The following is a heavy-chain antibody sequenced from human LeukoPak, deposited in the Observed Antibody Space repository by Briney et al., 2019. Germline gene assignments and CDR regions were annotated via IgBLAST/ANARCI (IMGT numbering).Heavy chain of an antibody. D-gene: IGHD6-13*01. Sequence: GGSLRLSCAASGFTFSNAWMSWVRQAPGKGLEWVSSISSSSSYIYYADSVKGRFTISRDNAKNSLYLQMNSLRAEDTAVYYCARDSDLPDIPGYSSSWFLYWGQGTLVTVSS. CDR2: ISSSSSYI. CDR3: ARDSDLPDIPGYSSSWFLY. J-gene: IGHJ4*02. V-gene: IGHV3-21*01. CDR1: GFTFSNAW.